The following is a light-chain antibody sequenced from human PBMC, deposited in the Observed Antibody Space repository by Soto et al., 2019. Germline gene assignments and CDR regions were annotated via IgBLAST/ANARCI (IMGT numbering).Light chain of an antibody. J-gene: IGKJ3*01. CDR3: QHYGNTPPSVT. Sequence: IVLTQSPGTLSLSPGERATLSCRASQSLSSSYLVWYQQKPGQAPRLLIYGASTRATGIPDRFSGSGSGTDFTLTISRLEPEDFAVYYCQHYGNTPPSVTFGPGTKVDIK. CDR2: GAS. CDR1: QSLSSSY. V-gene: IGKV3-20*01.